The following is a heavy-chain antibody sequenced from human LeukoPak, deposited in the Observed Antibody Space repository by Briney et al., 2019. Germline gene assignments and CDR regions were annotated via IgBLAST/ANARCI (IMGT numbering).Heavy chain of an antibody. CDR1: AGSISSSNW. Sequence: PSGTLSLTCAVSAGSISSSNWWSWVRQPPGKGLEWIGVIFHSGSTNYNPSLKSRVTMLVDTSKNQFSLKLSSVTAADTAVYYCARGSVDTTMATSRSNLDYWGQGTLVTVSS. D-gene: IGHD5-18*01. V-gene: IGHV4-4*02. CDR2: IFHSGST. CDR3: ARGSVDTTMATSRSNLDY. J-gene: IGHJ4*02.